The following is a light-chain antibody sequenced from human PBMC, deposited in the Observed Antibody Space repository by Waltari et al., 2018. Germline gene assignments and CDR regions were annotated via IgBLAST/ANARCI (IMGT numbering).Light chain of an antibody. J-gene: IGKJ4*01. Sequence: EIVLAQSPGTLSLSPGERATLSCRASQSVSSSDLAWYQQKPGQAPRPLIYGASSRATGIPDRFSGSGSGTDFSLTISRLEPEDFGLYYCQQYAGSRPTFGGGTKVEIK. CDR3: QQYAGSRPT. CDR2: GAS. V-gene: IGKV3-20*01. CDR1: QSVSSSD.